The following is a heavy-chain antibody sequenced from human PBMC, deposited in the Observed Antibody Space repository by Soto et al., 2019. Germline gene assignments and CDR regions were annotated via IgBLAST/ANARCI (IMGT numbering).Heavy chain of an antibody. CDR2: INPGHGKT. CDR3: AREEYCTNGVCANWFDP. V-gene: IGHV1-3*01. J-gene: IGHJ5*02. Sequence: ASVKVSCKASGYTFTSYSMHWVRQAPGLRPEWMGGINPGHGKTKYSQNFQGRVTITRDTSTSTAYMELSSLRSEDTAVYYCAREEYCTNGVCANWFDPWGQGTLVTVSS. D-gene: IGHD2-8*01. CDR1: GYTFTSYS.